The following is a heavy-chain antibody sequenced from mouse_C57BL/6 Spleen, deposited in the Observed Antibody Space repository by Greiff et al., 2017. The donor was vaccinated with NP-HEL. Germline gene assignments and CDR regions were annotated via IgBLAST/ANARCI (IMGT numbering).Heavy chain of an antibody. V-gene: IGHV2-2*01. Sequence: VKLQQSGPGLVQPSQSLSITCTVSGFSLTSYGVHWVRQSPGKGLEWLGVIWSGGSTDYNAAFISRLSISKDNSKSQVFFKMNSLQADDTAIYYCASIYYGNYDYAMDYWGQGTSVTVSS. CDR1: GFSLTSYG. CDR2: IWSGGST. J-gene: IGHJ4*01. CDR3: ASIYYGNYDYAMDY. D-gene: IGHD2-1*01.